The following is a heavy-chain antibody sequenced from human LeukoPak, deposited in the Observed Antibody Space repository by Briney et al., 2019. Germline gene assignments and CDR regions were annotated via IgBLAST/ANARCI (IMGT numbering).Heavy chain of an antibody. J-gene: IGHJ4*02. Sequence: PGGSLRLSCAASGFTFSSYEMNWVRQAPGKGLEWVSAISGSGGSTYYADSVKGRFTISRDNSKNTLYLQMNSLRAEDTAVYYCAKAGSSGWYYFDYWGQGTLVTVSS. V-gene: IGHV3-23*01. D-gene: IGHD6-19*01. CDR3: AKAGSSGWYYFDY. CDR2: ISGSGGST. CDR1: GFTFSSYE.